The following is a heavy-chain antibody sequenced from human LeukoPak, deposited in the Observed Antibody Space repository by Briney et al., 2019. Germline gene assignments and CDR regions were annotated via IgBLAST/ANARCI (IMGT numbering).Heavy chain of an antibody. D-gene: IGHD6-19*01. Sequence: VGALRVSCAASVFTLCSYIMYWVRPAPRAGREWGSQIFGSGGKANYADSVKGRFTVFRDNSKNTVYLQMDNLRVEDTAIYDCGKSTTGHSSGRYPAWPIDYWGQGTLVTASS. J-gene: IGHJ4*02. V-gene: IGHV3-23*01. CDR1: VFTLCSYI. CDR2: IFGSGGKA. CDR3: GKSTTGHSSGRYPAWPIDY.